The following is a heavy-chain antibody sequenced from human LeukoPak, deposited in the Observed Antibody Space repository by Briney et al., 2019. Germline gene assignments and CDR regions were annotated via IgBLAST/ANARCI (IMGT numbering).Heavy chain of an antibody. Sequence: GRSLRLSCAASGFTFDDYAMHWVRQAPGKGLEWVSGISWNSGSIGYADSVKGRFTISRDNGKNSLYLQMNSLRAEDTALYYCAKDPKSAPTYYYYYGMDVWGQGTTVTVSS. J-gene: IGHJ6*02. CDR3: AKDPKSAPTYYYYYGMDV. CDR1: GFTFDDYA. CDR2: ISWNSGSI. V-gene: IGHV3-9*01.